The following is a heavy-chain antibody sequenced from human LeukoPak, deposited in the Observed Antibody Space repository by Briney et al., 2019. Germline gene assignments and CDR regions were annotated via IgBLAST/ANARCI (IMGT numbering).Heavy chain of an antibody. D-gene: IGHD2-15*01. CDR3: ARDRGYCSGGSCSLTNYFDS. CDR2: ISYDGSNK. CDR1: GFTFGIYA. J-gene: IGHJ4*02. Sequence: DRSLRLSCAASGFTFGIYAMHWVRQAPGKGLEWVAVISYDGSNKYYADSVKGRFTISRDNSKNTLYLQMNSLRAEDTALYYCARDRGYCSGGSCSLTNYFDSWGQGTLVTVSS. V-gene: IGHV3-30-3*01.